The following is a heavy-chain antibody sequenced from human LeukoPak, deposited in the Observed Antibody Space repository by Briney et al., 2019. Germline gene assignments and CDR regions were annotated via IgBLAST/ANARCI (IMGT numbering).Heavy chain of an antibody. Sequence: GGSLRLSCAASGFTFSDYNMRWIRQAPGKGLEWVSSISRSGSTKYYADSVKGRFTISRDNAKNSLFLQMNSLRAEDTAVYYCARGHSSGYYYYFMDVWGKGTTVTVSS. CDR2: ISRSGSTK. D-gene: IGHD6-25*01. CDR3: ARGHSSGYYYYFMDV. V-gene: IGHV3-11*01. J-gene: IGHJ6*03. CDR1: GFTFSDYN.